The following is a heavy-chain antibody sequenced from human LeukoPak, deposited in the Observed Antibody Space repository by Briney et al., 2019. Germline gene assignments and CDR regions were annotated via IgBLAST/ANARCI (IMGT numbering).Heavy chain of an antibody. CDR3: ARGYYGSGSYLYYYMDV. V-gene: IGHV1-69*05. Sequence: GASVKVSRKASGGTFSSYAISWVRQAPGQGLEWMGGIIPIFGAANYAQKFQGRVTITTDESTSTAYMELSSLRSEDTAVYYCARGYYGSGSYLYYYMDVWGKGTTVTVSS. CDR1: GGTFSSYA. CDR2: IIPIFGAA. D-gene: IGHD3-10*01. J-gene: IGHJ6*03.